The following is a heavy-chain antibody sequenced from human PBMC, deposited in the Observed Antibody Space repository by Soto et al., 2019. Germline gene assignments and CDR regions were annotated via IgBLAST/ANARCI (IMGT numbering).Heavy chain of an antibody. CDR1: GGSFSGYY. V-gene: IGHV4-34*01. CDR2: INHSGST. CDR3: ARGEGTMVRGVIMFWFDP. D-gene: IGHD3-10*01. Sequence: PSETLSLTCAVYGGSFSGYYWSWIRQPPGKGLEWIGEINHSGSTNYNPSLKSRVTISVDTSKNQFSLKLSSVTAADTAVYYCARGEGTMVRGVIMFWFDPWGQGTLVTVPQ. J-gene: IGHJ5*02.